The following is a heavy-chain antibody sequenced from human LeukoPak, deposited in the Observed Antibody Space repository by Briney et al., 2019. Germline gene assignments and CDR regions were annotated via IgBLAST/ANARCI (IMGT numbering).Heavy chain of an antibody. CDR2: IYYSGST. CDR1: GGSISSGDYY. Sequence: SETLSLTCTVSGGSISSGDYYWSWIRQPPGKGLEWIGYIYYSGSTNYNPSLKSRVTISVDTSKNQFSLKLSSVTAADTAVYYCARHAGGSGSYYGYFDYWGQGTLVTVSS. V-gene: IGHV4-30-4*01. J-gene: IGHJ4*02. CDR3: ARHAGGSGSYYGYFDY. D-gene: IGHD3-10*01.